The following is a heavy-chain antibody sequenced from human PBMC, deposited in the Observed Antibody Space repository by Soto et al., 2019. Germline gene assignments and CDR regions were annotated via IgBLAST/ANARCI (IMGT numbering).Heavy chain of an antibody. V-gene: IGHV3-23*01. J-gene: IGHJ4*02. CDR1: GFSFSSYA. Sequence: GGSLRLSCVAAGFSFSSYAMRWVRQAPGKGLEWVSSSSGSGGTTYYAAYVKGRFTISRDNSKNTLYLQMNTLRAEDTAVYYCAKRYDFWSGHLDVWGQGTLVTVSS. D-gene: IGHD3-3*01. CDR3: AKRYDFWSGHLDV. CDR2: SSGSGGTT.